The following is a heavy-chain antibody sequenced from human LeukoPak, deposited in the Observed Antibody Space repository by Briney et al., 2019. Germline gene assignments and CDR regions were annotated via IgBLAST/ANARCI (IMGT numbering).Heavy chain of an antibody. V-gene: IGHV4-39*01. D-gene: IGHD3-10*01. CDR1: GGSLSSSSYY. CDR2: IYYSGST. CDR3: ARQSGSTDAFDI. J-gene: IGHJ3*02. Sequence: PSETLSLTCTVSGGSLSSSSYYWGWIRQPPGKGLEWIGSIYYSGSTYYNPSLKSRVTISVDTSKNQFSLKLSSVTAADTAVYYCARQSGSTDAFDIWGQGTMVTVSS.